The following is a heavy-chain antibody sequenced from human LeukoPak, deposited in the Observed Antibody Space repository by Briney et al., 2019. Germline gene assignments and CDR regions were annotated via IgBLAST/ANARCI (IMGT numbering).Heavy chain of an antibody. Sequence: PGGSLRLSCAASGFTFSSYGMHWVRQAPGKGLEWVAVIWYDGSNKYYADSVKGRFTISRDNSKNTLYLQMNSLRAEDTAVYYCARDHLTYSSGWSDFDYWGQGTLVTVSS. CDR2: IWYDGSNK. V-gene: IGHV3-33*01. CDR3: ARDHLTYSSGWSDFDY. J-gene: IGHJ4*02. CDR1: GFTFSSYG. D-gene: IGHD6-19*01.